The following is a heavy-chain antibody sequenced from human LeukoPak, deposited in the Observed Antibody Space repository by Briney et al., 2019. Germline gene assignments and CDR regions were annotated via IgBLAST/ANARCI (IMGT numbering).Heavy chain of an antibody. CDR1: GGSISSYY. D-gene: IGHD3-10*01. CDR2: IHHSGST. Sequence: SETLSLTCTVSGGSISSYYWSWIRQPPEKGLEWIGYIHHSGSTNSNPSLKSRGTMSVDTSKNQFTVKLSSVPAADTAVYYCARSYGSGSYFDSWGQGTLVTVSS. J-gene: IGHJ4*02. CDR3: ARSYGSGSYFDS. V-gene: IGHV4-59*01.